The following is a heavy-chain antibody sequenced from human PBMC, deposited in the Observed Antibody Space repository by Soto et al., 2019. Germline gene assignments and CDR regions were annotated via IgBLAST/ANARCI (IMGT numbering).Heavy chain of an antibody. J-gene: IGHJ4*02. V-gene: IGHV1-3*01. CDR3: ARGEDSSSWYGY. CDR2: INAGNGNT. CDR1: GYTFTSYA. Sequence: ASVKVSCKASGYTFTSYAMHWARQAPGQRLEWMGWINAGNGNTKYSQKFQGRVTITRDTSASTAYMELSSLRSEDTAVYYCARGEDSSSWYGYWGQGTLVTVSS. D-gene: IGHD6-13*01.